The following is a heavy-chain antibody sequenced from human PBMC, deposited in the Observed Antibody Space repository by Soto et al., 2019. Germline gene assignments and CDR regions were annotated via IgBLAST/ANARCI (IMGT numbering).Heavy chain of an antibody. D-gene: IGHD3-22*01. CDR2: ISSSSSYI. J-gene: IGHJ6*02. CDR3: ARPPTPAYYDRSALRYVMAV. Sequence: PGRSLRLSCAASGFTFSSYSMNWVRQAPGKGLEWVSSISSSSSYIYYADSVKGRFTISRDNAKNSLYLQMNSLRAEDTAVYYCARPPTPAYYDRSALRYVMAVWGQGTTVTVSS. V-gene: IGHV3-21*01. CDR1: GFTFSSYS.